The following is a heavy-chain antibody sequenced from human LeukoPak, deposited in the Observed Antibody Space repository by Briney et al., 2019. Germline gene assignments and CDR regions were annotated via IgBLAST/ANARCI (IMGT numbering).Heavy chain of an antibody. D-gene: IGHD3-10*01. J-gene: IGHJ4*02. CDR1: GYTFTGYY. CDR3: ARDSPWPPGVDY. V-gene: IGHV1-2*06. Sequence: ASVKVSCKASGYTFTGYYMHWVRQAPGQGLEWMGRINPNSGGTNYAQKFQGRVTMTRDTSISTVYMELSRLRSDDTAVYYCARDSPWPPGVDYWGQGTLVTVSS. CDR2: INPNSGGT.